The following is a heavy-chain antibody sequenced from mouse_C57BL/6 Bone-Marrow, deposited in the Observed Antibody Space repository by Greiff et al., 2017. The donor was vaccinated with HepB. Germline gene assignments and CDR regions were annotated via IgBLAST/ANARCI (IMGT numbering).Heavy chain of an antibody. CDR1: GFTFTDYY. D-gene: IGHD6-1*01. CDR2: IRNKANGYTT. CDR3: ARYIAFFDV. J-gene: IGHJ1*03. V-gene: IGHV7-3*01. Sequence: EAQLQESGGGLVQPGGSLSLSCAASGFTFTDYYMSWVRQPPGKALEWLGFIRNKANGYTTEYSASVKGRFTISRDNSQSILYLQMNALRAEDSATYYCARYIAFFDVWGTGTTVTVSS.